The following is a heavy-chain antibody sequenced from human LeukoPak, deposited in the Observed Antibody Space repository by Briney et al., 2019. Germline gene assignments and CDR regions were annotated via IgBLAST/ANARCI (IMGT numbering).Heavy chain of an antibody. J-gene: IGHJ3*02. Sequence: SETLSLTCAVYGGSFSGYYWSWIRQPPGKGLEWIGEINHSGSTNYNPSLKSRVTISVDTSKNQFSLKLSSVTAVDTAVYYCARKTTAGPTKAAFDIWGQGTMVAVST. CDR2: INHSGST. CDR1: GGSFSGYY. CDR3: ARKTTAGPTKAAFDI. V-gene: IGHV4-34*01. D-gene: IGHD2-21*02.